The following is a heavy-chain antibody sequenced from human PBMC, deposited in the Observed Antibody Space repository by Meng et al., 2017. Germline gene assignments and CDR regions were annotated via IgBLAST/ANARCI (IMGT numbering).Heavy chain of an antibody. Sequence: GGSLRLSCAASGFTFSSYEMNWVRQAPGKGLEWVSYISSSGSTIYYADSVKGRFTISRDNAKNSLYLQMNSLRAEDTAVYYCARGVTTVTTALGNWFDPWGQGTLVTVSS. CDR2: ISSSGSTI. J-gene: IGHJ5*02. CDR3: ARGVTTVTTALGNWFDP. CDR1: GFTFSSYE. V-gene: IGHV3-48*03. D-gene: IGHD4-17*01.